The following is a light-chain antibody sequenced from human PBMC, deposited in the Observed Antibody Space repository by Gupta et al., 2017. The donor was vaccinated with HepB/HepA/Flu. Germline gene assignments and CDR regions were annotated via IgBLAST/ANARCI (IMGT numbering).Light chain of an antibody. CDR2: VIS. Sequence: DIQLTQFPSSLSASVGDRVTITCRASQAIRSYLAWYQQKPGDAPKLLISVISNLQSGAPSRFSGSASGTDFTLTITNLQPEDIATYYCQQASINPLSFGGGTKVEI. V-gene: IGKV1-9*01. CDR1: QAIRSY. CDR3: QQASINPLS. J-gene: IGKJ4*01.